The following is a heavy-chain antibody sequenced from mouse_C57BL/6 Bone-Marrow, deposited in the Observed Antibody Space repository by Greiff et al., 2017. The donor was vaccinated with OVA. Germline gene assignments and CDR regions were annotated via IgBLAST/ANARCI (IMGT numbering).Heavy chain of an antibody. J-gene: IGHJ2*01. CDR2: IDPDDGET. D-gene: IGHD2-4*01. CDR3: ARYDYVLFDY. V-gene: IGHV14-2*01. CDR1: GFHIKDYY. Sequence: EVQLQQSGAELVKPGASVKLSCTASGFHIKDYYMHWVKQRTEQGLEWIGRIDPDDGETNYAPKFQGKATITADTSSTTAYLQLRSLTSEDTAVYYCARYDYVLFDYWGQGTTLTVSS.